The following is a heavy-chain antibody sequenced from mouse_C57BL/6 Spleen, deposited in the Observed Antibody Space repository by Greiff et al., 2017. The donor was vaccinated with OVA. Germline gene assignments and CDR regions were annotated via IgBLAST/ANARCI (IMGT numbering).Heavy chain of an antibody. Sequence: VQLKQSGPELVKPGASVKMSCKASGYTFTDYNMHWVKQSHGKSLEWIGYINPNNGGTSYNQKFKGKATLTVNKSSSTAYMELRSLTSEDSAVYYCARDYYSNPYYAMDYWGQGTSVTVSS. CDR1: GYTFTDYN. V-gene: IGHV1-22*01. CDR3: ARDYYSNPYYAMDY. D-gene: IGHD2-5*01. J-gene: IGHJ4*01. CDR2: INPNNGGT.